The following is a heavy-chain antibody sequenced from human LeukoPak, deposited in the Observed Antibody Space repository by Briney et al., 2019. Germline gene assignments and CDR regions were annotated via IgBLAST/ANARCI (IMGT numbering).Heavy chain of an antibody. CDR3: AREWAEGIYSGSPLDI. Sequence: SETLSLTCSVSGGSITSYYWSWVRQPPGKGLDWIGYIFYRGSTNYNPSLKSRVTISIDTSKNQFSLKLGSVTAADTAVYYCAREWAEGIYSGSPLDIWGQGTMVTVSS. CDR2: IFYRGST. J-gene: IGHJ3*02. CDR1: GGSITSYY. D-gene: IGHD1-26*01. V-gene: IGHV4-59*01.